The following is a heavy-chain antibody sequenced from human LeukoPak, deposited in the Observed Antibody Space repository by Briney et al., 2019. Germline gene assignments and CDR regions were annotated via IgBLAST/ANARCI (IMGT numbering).Heavy chain of an antibody. Sequence: GGSLRLSCAASGFTFSDYSMNWVRQAPGKGLEWVSYISTSSSIVYYADSVKGRFTISRYNAKKSLYLQMNSLRDDDTGVYYCARGAAAADHWGQGTPVTVSS. CDR2: ISTSSSIV. V-gene: IGHV3-48*02. D-gene: IGHD6-13*01. J-gene: IGHJ4*02. CDR3: ARGAAAADH. CDR1: GFTFSDYS.